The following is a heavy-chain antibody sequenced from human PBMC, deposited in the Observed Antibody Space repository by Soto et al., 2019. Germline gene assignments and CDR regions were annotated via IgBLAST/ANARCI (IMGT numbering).Heavy chain of an antibody. J-gene: IGHJ4*02. D-gene: IGHD4-17*01. CDR3: ARWDYGYYARFDY. CDR2: MNPNSGNT. Sequence: QVQLVQSGAEVKKSGASVKVSCKASGYTFTSQDITWVRQATGQGLEWMGWMNPNSGNTGYAQKFQGRVTMTRNTSLSTAYMELSSLRSEDTAVYYCARWDYGYYARFDYWGQGTLVNVSS. CDR1: GYTFTSQD. V-gene: IGHV1-8*01.